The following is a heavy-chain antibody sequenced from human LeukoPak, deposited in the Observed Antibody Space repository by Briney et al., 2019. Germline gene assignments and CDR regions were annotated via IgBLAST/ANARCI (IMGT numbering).Heavy chain of an antibody. CDR1: GFTFSSYV. J-gene: IGHJ4*02. CDR3: ARDWVYKIDY. V-gene: IGHV3-74*01. CDR2: ISHDGFI. D-gene: IGHD5-24*01. Sequence: QSGGSLRLSCETAGFTFSSYVMHWVRRTPGKGLVWVSRISHDGFISYADSVQGRFTISRDNAKNTLILQMNSLRAEDTAVYYCARDWVYKIDYWGRGTLVTVSS.